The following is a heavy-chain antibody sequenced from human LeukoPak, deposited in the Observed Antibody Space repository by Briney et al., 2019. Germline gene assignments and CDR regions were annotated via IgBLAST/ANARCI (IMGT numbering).Heavy chain of an antibody. Sequence: SETLSLTCTVSGGSVNSGNYYWTWIRQPAGKRLEWIGRIYTSGSTNYNPSLKSRVTISVDTSKNQFSLKLSSVTAADTAVYYCATQIVGATTVEDYWGQGTLVTVSS. CDR3: ATQIVGATTVEDY. D-gene: IGHD1-26*01. CDR1: GGSVNSGNYY. CDR2: IYTSGST. V-gene: IGHV4-61*10. J-gene: IGHJ4*02.